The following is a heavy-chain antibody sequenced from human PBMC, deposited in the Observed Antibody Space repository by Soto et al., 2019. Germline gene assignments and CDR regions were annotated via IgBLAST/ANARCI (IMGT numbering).Heavy chain of an antibody. CDR2: IYGGGST. J-gene: IGHJ4*02. V-gene: IGHV3-66*01. Sequence: GGSLRLSCAASGFTVSTKYMSWVRQAPGKGLEWVSVIYGGGSTFYADSVRGRFTISRDNSKNTVNLQMNSLRAEDTAVYYCARGPWAADYWGQGTLVTVSS. CDR1: GFTVSTKY. D-gene: IGHD3-16*01. CDR3: ARGPWAADY.